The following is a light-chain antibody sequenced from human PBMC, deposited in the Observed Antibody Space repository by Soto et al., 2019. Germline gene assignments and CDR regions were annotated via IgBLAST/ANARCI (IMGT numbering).Light chain of an antibody. CDR2: AAS. Sequence: IQLTQSPSSLSASVGDRVTITCRASQGISSYLAWYQQKPGKAXKLLIYAASTLQSGVPSRFSGSGSGTDFTLTISSLQPEDFANYDCQQLNRYPPITFGQGTRLEIK. J-gene: IGKJ5*01. V-gene: IGKV1-9*01. CDR3: QQLNRYPPIT. CDR1: QGISSY.